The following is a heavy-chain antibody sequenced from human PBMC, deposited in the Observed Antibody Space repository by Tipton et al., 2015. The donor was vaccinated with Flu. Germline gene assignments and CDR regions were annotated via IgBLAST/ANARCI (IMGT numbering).Heavy chain of an antibody. J-gene: IGHJ3*02. CDR1: GGSISSSHY. CDR3: ARRDCAGGICYSRVYDAFDI. V-gene: IGHV4-38-2*02. D-gene: IGHD2-8*02. Sequence: TLSLTCSVSGGSISSSHYWGWIRQPPGKGLEWIGSIYHSGSTYYNPSLKSRVTISVDTSKNQFSLKLGSVTAGDTAVYYCARRDCAGGICYSRVYDAFDIWGQGTLVTVSS. CDR2: IYHSGST.